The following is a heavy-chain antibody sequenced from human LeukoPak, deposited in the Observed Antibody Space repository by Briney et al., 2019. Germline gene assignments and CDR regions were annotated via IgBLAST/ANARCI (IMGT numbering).Heavy chain of an antibody. CDR2: IRYDGSNE. Sequence: GGSLRLSCAASGFTFSSYGMHWVRQAPGKGLEWVAFIRYDGSNEYYADSVKGRFTISRDNSKNTLYLQMHSLRAEDTAVYYCAKGFSLFDYWGQGTLVTVSS. V-gene: IGHV3-30*02. CDR3: AKGFSLFDY. J-gene: IGHJ4*02. CDR1: GFTFSSYG.